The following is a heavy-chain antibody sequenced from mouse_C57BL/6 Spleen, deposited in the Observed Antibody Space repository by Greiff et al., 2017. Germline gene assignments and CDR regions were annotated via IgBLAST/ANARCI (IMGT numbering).Heavy chain of an antibody. CDR2: IDPSDSYT. Sequence: VQLQQPGAELVMPGASVKLSCKASGYTFTSYWMHWVKQRPGQGLEWIGEIDPSDSYTNYNQKFKGKSTLTVDKSSSTAYMQLSSLTSEDSAVYYCARANYSNYPFAYWGQGTLVTVSA. J-gene: IGHJ3*01. CDR3: ARANYSNYPFAY. D-gene: IGHD2-5*01. V-gene: IGHV1-69*01. CDR1: GYTFTSYW.